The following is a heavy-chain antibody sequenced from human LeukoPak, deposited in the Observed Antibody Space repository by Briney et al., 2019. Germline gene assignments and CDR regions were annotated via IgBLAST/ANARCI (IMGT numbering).Heavy chain of an antibody. CDR3: ARDGSYILTGYDY. D-gene: IGHD3-9*01. J-gene: IGHJ4*02. CDR1: GFTFSSYW. Sequence: GGSLRLSCAASGFTFSSYWMSWVRQAPGKGLEWVANIKQDGSEKYYVDSVKGRFTISRDNAKNSLYLQMNSLRAEDTAVYYCARDGSYILTGYDYWGQGTLVTVSS. V-gene: IGHV3-7*03. CDR2: IKQDGSEK.